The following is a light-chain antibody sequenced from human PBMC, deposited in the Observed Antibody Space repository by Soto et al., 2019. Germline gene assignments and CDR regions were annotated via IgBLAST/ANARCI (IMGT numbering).Light chain of an antibody. V-gene: IGLV2-14*01. CDR3: SSYRTGSTYV. CDR1: ISDVGDYNY. J-gene: IGLJ1*01. CDR2: EVS. Sequence: QSALTQPASFSGSPGQSITISCTGTISDVGDYNYVSWYQQHPGKAPKLVLYEVSNRPSGVSNRFSGSKSGLTASLTISGLQAEDEADYYCSSYRTGSTYVFGSGTKLTVL.